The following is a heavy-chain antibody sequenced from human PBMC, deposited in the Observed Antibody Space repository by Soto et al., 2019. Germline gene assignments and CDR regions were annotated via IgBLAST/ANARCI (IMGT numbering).Heavy chain of an antibody. CDR3: AQDRQPDGLWPFDH. D-gene: IGHD2-8*01. CDR2: IFGSGGGI. J-gene: IGHJ4*02. Sequence: EVQLLESGGALVQPGGSLRLSCAASGFTFSTYAMSWLRQAPGKGLELVSGIFGSGGGISYGDSVKGRFTISRDNSNNMLYLQMHSLRVEDTAVYYCAQDRQPDGLWPFDHWGQGTLVTVSS. V-gene: IGHV3-23*01. CDR1: GFTFSTYA.